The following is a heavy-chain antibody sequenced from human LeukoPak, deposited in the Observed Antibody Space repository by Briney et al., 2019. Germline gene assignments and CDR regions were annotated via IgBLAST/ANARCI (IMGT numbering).Heavy chain of an antibody. CDR3: ATPPRSHYQDILTGYSYFQP. CDR2: FDPEDGET. V-gene: IGHV1-24*01. Sequence: GAAVKVSCKVSGYTLTELSMHWVRQAPGKGLDWMGGFDPEDGETIYAQKFQGRVTMTETTSTATAYMEPSTLRSEGTAVYYCATPPRSHYQDILTGYSYFQPWGPGTLVTVSS. J-gene: IGHJ1*01. CDR1: GYTLTELS. D-gene: IGHD3-9*01.